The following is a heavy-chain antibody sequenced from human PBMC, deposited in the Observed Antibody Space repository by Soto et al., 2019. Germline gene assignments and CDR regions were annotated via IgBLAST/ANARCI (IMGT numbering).Heavy chain of an antibody. J-gene: IGHJ3*02. D-gene: IGHD2-2*03. CDR3: ARGWIGDLNDAFDI. CDR1: GFSFSVYA. CDR2: ISYDGRNK. Sequence: GGSLRLSCAASGFSFSVYALHGVRQAPGKGLEWVALISYDGRNKYYADSVKGRFTISRDNAKNTLYLQMNSLRVEDTAVYYCARGWIGDLNDAFDIWGQGTMVTVSS. V-gene: IGHV3-30*04.